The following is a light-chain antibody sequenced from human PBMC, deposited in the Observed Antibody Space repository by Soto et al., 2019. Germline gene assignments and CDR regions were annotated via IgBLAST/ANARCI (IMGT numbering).Light chain of an antibody. CDR1: SSNVGSYKL. CDR3: CSYAGSSYYV. CDR2: EVN. Sequence: QSALTQPASVSGSPGQSITISCTGTSSNVGSYKLVSWYQQHPGKAPKLMIFEVNKRPSGVSNRFSGSKSGNTASLTISGLKVEDEADYYCCSYAGSSYYVFGSGTKVTVL. V-gene: IGLV2-23*02. J-gene: IGLJ1*01.